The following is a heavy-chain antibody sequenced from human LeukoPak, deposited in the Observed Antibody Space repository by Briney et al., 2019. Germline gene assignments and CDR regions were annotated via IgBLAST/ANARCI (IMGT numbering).Heavy chain of an antibody. J-gene: IGHJ4*02. V-gene: IGHV3-64*01. CDR3: AREDPAGSYDY. CDR1: GFTFSNYP. D-gene: IGHD3-10*01. CDR2: ISQNGDNI. Sequence: GGSLRLFCEASGFTFSNYPMHWVRQAPGKGLESVSAISQNGDNIYYASSVRGRFTISRDNSKNTPYLQMGSLRSEDMAVYFCAREDPAGSYDYWGQGTLVTVSS.